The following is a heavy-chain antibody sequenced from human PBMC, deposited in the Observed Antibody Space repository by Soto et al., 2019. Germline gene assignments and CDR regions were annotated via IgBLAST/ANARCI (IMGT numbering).Heavy chain of an antibody. CDR2: ISYDGSNK. CDR3: AKESSSSSFYYYYGMDV. D-gene: IGHD6-6*01. J-gene: IGHJ6*02. Sequence: GGSLRLSCAASGFTFSSYGMHWVRQAPGKGLEWVAVISYDGSNKYYADSVKGRFTISRDNSKNTLYLQMNSLRAEDTAVYYCAKESSSSSFYYYYGMDVWGQGTTVTVSS. CDR1: GFTFSSYG. V-gene: IGHV3-30*18.